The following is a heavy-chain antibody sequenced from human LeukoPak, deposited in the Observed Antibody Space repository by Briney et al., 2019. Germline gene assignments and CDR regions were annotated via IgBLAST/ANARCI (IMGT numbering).Heavy chain of an antibody. D-gene: IGHD3-22*01. V-gene: IGHV3-21*01. J-gene: IGHJ4*02. CDR3: ARGGYYYDSSGYPLDY. CDR2: ISSSSSYI. CDR1: GFTFSSYS. Sequence: PGVSLRPSCAASGFTFSSYSMNWVRQAPGKGLEWVSSISSSSSYIYYADSVKGRFTISRDNAKNSLYLQMNSLRAGDTAVYYCARGGYYYDSSGYPLDYWGQGTLVTVSS.